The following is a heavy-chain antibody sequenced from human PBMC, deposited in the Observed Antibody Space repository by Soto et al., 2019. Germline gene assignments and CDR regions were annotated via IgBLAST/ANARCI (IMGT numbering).Heavy chain of an antibody. CDR3: ARGHPDKYYDYIWGSYRHDAFDI. CDR1: GYTFTSYD. D-gene: IGHD3-16*02. J-gene: IGHJ3*02. V-gene: IGHV1-8*01. Sequence: VASVKVSCKASGYTFTSYDINWVRQATGQGLEWMGWMNPNSGNTGYAQKFQGRVTMTRNTSISTAYMELSSLRSEDTAVYYCARGHPDKYYDYIWGSYRHDAFDIWGQGTMVTVSS. CDR2: MNPNSGNT.